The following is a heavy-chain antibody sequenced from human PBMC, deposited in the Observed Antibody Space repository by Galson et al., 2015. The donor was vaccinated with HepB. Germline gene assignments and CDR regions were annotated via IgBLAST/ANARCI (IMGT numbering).Heavy chain of an antibody. J-gene: IGHJ5*02. D-gene: IGHD3-22*01. Sequence: SLRLSCAASGFTFSAYVMSWVRQAPGKGLEWVAGIRGSGSNIYYADSVKGRFTISRDNSKNTLYLEMNRLRAEDTAIYYCARSSGYYSDPWGQGTLVTVSS. V-gene: IGHV3-23*01. CDR1: GFTFSAYV. CDR3: ARSSGYYSDP. CDR2: IRGSGSNI.